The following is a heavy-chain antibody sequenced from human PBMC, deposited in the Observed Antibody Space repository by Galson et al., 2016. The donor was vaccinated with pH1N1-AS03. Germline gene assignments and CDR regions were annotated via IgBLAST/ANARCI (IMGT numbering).Heavy chain of an antibody. CDR1: GGSFSTYS. Sequence: SETLSLTCNVSGGSFSTYSWSWIRQPAGKGLEWFGRIYASGSSNYNPSLKSRVTMSLGKSKNQFSLKLSSVTAADTAVYYCARGYCSTMSCQWGFDFWGQGTLVTVSS. J-gene: IGHJ4*02. V-gene: IGHV4-4*07. CDR2: IYASGSS. CDR3: ARGYCSTMSCQWGFDF. D-gene: IGHD2-2*01.